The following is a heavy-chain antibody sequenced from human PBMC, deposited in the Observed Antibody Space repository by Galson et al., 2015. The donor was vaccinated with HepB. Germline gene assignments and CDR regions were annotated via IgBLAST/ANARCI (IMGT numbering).Heavy chain of an antibody. D-gene: IGHD3-16*01. J-gene: IGHJ4*02. CDR2: IYHSGST. CDR1: GASIGSGLYY. V-gene: IGHV4-30-4*01. Sequence: LSLTCTVSGASIGSGLYYWNWIRQPPGKGLEWIGYIYHSGSTFYNPSLRSRVVISTDKSNNQFSLNLTSVTAADTAVYYCARDPNHGGGLYYFDHWGQGS. CDR3: ARDPNHGGGLYYFDH.